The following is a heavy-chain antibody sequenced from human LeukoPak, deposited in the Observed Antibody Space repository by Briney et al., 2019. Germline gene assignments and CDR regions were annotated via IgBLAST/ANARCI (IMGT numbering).Heavy chain of an antibody. CDR1: GFTLSSYE. V-gene: IGHV3-53*01. J-gene: IGHJ4*02. CDR3: ARELSCSGGSCYSYFDY. CDR2: IYSGGST. D-gene: IGHD2-15*01. Sequence: GGSLRLSCTASGFTLSSYEMSWIRQAPGKGLEWVSVIYSGGSTYYADSVKGRFTISRDNSKNTPYLQMNSLRAEDTAVYYCARELSCSGGSCYSYFDYWGQGTLVTVSS.